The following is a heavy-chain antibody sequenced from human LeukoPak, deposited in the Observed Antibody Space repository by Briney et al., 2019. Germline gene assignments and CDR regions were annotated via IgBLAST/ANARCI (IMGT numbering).Heavy chain of an antibody. Sequence: ASVKVSCKASGYTFTTYGITWVRQAPGQGLEWMGWISGYNGNTIYAQKLQGRVTMTKDTSTSTAYMGLRSLRSDDTAVYYCARGDYGGNPDYSGQGTLVTVSS. D-gene: IGHD4-23*01. J-gene: IGHJ4*02. CDR1: GYTFTTYG. V-gene: IGHV1-18*01. CDR3: ARGDYGGNPDY. CDR2: ISGYNGNT.